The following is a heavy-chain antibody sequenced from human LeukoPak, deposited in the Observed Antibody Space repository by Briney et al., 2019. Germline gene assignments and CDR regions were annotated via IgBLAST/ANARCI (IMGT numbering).Heavy chain of an antibody. D-gene: IGHD3-10*01. Sequence: PSETLSLTCAVSGYSISSGYYWGWIRQPPGKGLEWIGSTYHSGSTYYNPSLESRVTISVDTSKNQFSLKLSSVTAADTAVYYRARQELLWFGELMGGFDPWGQGTLVTVSS. V-gene: IGHV4-38-2*01. CDR1: GYSISSGYY. J-gene: IGHJ5*02. CDR3: ARQELLWFGELMGGFDP. CDR2: TYHSGST.